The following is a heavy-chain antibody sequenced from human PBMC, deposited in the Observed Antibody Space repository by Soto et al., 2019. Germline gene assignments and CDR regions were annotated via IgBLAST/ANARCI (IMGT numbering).Heavy chain of an antibody. V-gene: IGHV4-4*02. CDR2: IYHSGST. CDR3: ARVLLRGYEVGAPTQIDY. Sequence: SETLSLTCAVSGGSISSSNWWSWGRQPPGKGLEWIGEIYHSGSTNYNPSLKSRVTISVDKSKNQFSLKLSSVTAADTAVYYCARVLLRGYEVGAPTQIDYRGQGTLVTVSS. J-gene: IGHJ4*02. CDR1: GGSISSSNW. D-gene: IGHD1-26*01.